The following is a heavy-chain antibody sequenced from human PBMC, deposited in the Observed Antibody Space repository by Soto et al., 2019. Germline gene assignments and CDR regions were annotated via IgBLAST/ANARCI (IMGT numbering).Heavy chain of an antibody. Sequence: QVQLVESGGGVVQPGRSLRLSFAASGFTFRIYAMHWVRQAPGKGLECVAVISYDGSNKFYRDSANGRFTISRDNSKNTLYLLVNSQRYDDTAVSYCARGDREDIAVVIGARPGQYGVDVWGQGTTVTVSS. CDR3: ARGDREDIAVVIGARPGQYGVDV. J-gene: IGHJ6*02. CDR1: GFTFRIYA. V-gene: IGHV3-30-3*01. CDR2: ISYDGSNK. D-gene: IGHD2-15*01.